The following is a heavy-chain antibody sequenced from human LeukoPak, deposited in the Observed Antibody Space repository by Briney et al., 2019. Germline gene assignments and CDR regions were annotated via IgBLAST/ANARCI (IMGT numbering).Heavy chain of an antibody. CDR3: ARHAQYSSLVHDAFDM. Sequence: PSETLSLTCTVSGGSISSFYWSWIRQPPGKGLEWIGYIYYSGSTYYNPSLKSRVTISLDTSKKKFSLRVSSVTAADTAVYYCARHAQYSSLVHDAFDMWGQGTKVTVSS. J-gene: IGHJ3*02. CDR2: IYYSGST. CDR1: GGSISSFY. D-gene: IGHD6-19*01. V-gene: IGHV4-59*08.